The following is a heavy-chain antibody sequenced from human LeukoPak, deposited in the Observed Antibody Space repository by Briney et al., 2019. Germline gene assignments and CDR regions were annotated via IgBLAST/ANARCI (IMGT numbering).Heavy chain of an antibody. Sequence: GRSLRLSCAASGFTFSSYGMHWVRQAPGKGLVWVSRINTDESSTSYADSVRGRFTISRDNAKNTLYLQMNSLRAEDTAVYYCAAGVSLYYWGQGTLVTVSS. D-gene: IGHD3-3*01. V-gene: IGHV3-74*01. CDR1: GFTFSSYG. J-gene: IGHJ4*02. CDR3: AAGVSLYY. CDR2: INTDESST.